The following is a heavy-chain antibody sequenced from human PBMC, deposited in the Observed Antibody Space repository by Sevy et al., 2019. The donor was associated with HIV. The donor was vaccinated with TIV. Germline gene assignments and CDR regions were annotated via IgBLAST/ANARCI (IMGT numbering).Heavy chain of an antibody. V-gene: IGHV4-59*01. D-gene: IGHD5-18*01. CDR3: ARKYSYGSNFDY. J-gene: IGHJ4*02. Sequence: SETLSLTCTVSGGSISGYYWTWIRQSPGKGLEWIGYIHYSGSTNYNPSLEGRVTISGDTSKNQFSLRLTSVTAADTAGYYCARKYSYGSNFDYWGQGTLVTVSS. CDR2: IHYSGST. CDR1: GGSISGYY.